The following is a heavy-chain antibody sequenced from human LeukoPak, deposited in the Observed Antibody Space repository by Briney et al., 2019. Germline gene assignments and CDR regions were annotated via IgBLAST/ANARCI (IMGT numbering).Heavy chain of an antibody. CDR1: ENTFTNYY. J-gene: IGHJ3*01. CDR2: INPNGDRT. V-gene: IGHV1-46*01. D-gene: IGHD4-23*01. CDR3: ARDMSTRVTPISYAFDV. Sequence: ASVKVSCKASENTFTNYYMHWVRQAPGQGLEWLGIINPNGDRTNYAQTFEGRVTMTRDTSTTTVYMELSSLRSEDAAVYYCARDMSTRVTPISYAFDVWGQGTMVTVSS.